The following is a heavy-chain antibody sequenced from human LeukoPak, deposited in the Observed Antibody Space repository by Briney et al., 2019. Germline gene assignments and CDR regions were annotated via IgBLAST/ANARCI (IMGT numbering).Heavy chain of an antibody. D-gene: IGHD2-15*01. CDR1: GGSISSYH. J-gene: IGHJ4*02. V-gene: IGHV4-59*01. CDR3: ARAYRHCSSGSCYFPLCDY. CDR2: IYYSGST. Sequence: SETLSLTCTVSGGSISSYHWSWIRQPPGKGPEWIGYIYYSGSTNYNPSLKSRVTISVDTSKNQFSLKLSSVTAADTAVYYCARAYRHCSSGSCYFPLCDYWGQGTLVTVSS.